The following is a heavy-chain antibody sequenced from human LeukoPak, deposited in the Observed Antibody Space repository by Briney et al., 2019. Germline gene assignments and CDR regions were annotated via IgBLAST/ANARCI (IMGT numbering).Heavy chain of an antibody. CDR1: GFTFNDYA. J-gene: IGHJ4*02. CDR2: ISYDGYDK. CDR3: AKDLYLPGYSSGWYYFDY. Sequence: GGSLRLSCAASGFTFNDYAMYWVRQAPGKGLEWVTLISYDGYDKSYADSVKGRFTISRDNSKNTLYLQMNSLRAEDTAVYYCAKDLYLPGYSSGWYYFDYWGQGTLVTVSS. V-gene: IGHV3-30-3*01. D-gene: IGHD6-19*01.